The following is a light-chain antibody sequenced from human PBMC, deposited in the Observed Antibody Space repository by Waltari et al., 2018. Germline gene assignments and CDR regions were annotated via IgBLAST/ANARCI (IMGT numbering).Light chain of an antibody. CDR3: QHSYSTPPFT. J-gene: IGKJ3*01. CDR1: QDISRY. V-gene: IGKV1-39*01. Sequence: DIQMTQSPSSVSASLGDRVTITCRASQDISRYLAWYQQTPGRSPKLLVYAASSLQSGVPSRFSGSGSGTDFTLTISSLQPEDFATYYCQHSYSTPPFTFGPGTKVDIK. CDR2: AAS.